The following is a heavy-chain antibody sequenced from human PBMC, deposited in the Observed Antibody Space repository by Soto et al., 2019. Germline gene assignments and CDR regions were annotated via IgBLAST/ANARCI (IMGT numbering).Heavy chain of an antibody. CDR2: MNPNSGNT. D-gene: IGHD3-3*01. CDR3: AADAHRDDFWSSYPYYYYSMDV. CDR1: GYTFTSYD. Sequence: GDSLKVSCNASGYTFTSYDINWVRQATVQVLERMGWMNPNSGNTGYAQKFQGRVTMTRNTSISTAYMELSGLRPKDTAIYYCAADAHRDDFWSSYPYYYYSMDVWGQGTTVTVSS. V-gene: IGHV1-8*01. J-gene: IGHJ6*02.